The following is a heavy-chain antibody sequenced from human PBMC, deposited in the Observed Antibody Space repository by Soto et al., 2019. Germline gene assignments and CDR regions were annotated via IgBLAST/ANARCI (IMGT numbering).Heavy chain of an antibody. J-gene: IGHJ6*02. CDR3: ARAPQEGYYYYYGMDV. CDR2: IYYSGST. V-gene: IGHV4-30-4*01. CDR1: GVSISSGDYY. Sequence: QVQLQESGPGLVKPSQTLSLTCTVAGVSISSGDYYWSLIRQPPGKGLEWLGYIYYSGSTYYNPSLKSRVTISVDPSKNQFSLKLSSVTAAETAVYYCARAPQEGYYYYYGMDVWGQGTTVTVSS.